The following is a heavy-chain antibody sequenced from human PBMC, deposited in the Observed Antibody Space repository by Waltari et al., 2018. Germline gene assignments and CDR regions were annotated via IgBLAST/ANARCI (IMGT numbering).Heavy chain of an antibody. Sequence: QVQLQESGPGLVKPSETLSLTCAVSGYSISSGYYWGWIRKPPGTGLEWIGSIYHSGSTYYNPSLKSRVTISVDTSKNQFSLKLSSVTAADTAVYYCARHKGVGDFWSGYYYYMDVWGKGTTVTVSS. CDR1: GYSISSGYY. J-gene: IGHJ6*03. D-gene: IGHD3-3*01. CDR2: IYHSGST. CDR3: ARHKGVGDFWSGYYYYMDV. V-gene: IGHV4-38-2*01.